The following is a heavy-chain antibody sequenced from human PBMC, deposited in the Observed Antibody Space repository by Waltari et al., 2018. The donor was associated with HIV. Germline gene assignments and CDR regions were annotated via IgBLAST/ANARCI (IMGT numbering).Heavy chain of an antibody. CDR1: GGSVSSRSYF. CDR3: ARHALRVGAAYWNFDL. D-gene: IGHD1-26*01. J-gene: IGHJ2*01. V-gene: IGHV4-39*01. Sequence: QLQLQESGPGLVKPSATLSLTCAVSGGSVSSRSYFWGWIRQPPGKGLEWVGGIYYTGRAYYNPSLKSRVTISVDTSKNQFSLKVTSVTAADTAVYYCARHALRVGAAYWNFDLWGRGTLVTVSS. CDR2: IYYTGRA.